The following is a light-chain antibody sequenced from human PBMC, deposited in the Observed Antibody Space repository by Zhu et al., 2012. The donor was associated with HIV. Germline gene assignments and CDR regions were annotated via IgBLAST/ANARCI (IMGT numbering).Light chain of an antibody. CDR1: QSVYNR. V-gene: IGKV3-11*01. J-gene: IGKJ1*01. CDR3: QNRDWPPWT. CDR2: DAS. Sequence: EIVLTQSPATLSLSPGEKATLSCKASQSVYNRLVWYHQRPGRAPRLLVFDASARASGIDPPRRFSGSGSGTDFTLTISSLEPEDVGVYYCQNRDWPPWTFGHGTKVEIK.